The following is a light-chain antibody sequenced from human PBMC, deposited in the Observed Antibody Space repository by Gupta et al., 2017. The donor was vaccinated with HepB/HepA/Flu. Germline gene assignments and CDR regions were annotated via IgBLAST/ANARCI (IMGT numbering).Light chain of an antibody. Sequence: DIQMTQSPSTLSASVVERVTITCRASQSIRSWLAWYKQKPGKAPKLLIYKASNLESGVPSRFSGGGSGTEFTLTISSLQPDDFATYYCHQYNSFSAWTFGQGTKVEIK. V-gene: IGKV1-5*03. CDR3: HQYNSFSAWT. J-gene: IGKJ1*01. CDR1: QSIRSW. CDR2: KAS.